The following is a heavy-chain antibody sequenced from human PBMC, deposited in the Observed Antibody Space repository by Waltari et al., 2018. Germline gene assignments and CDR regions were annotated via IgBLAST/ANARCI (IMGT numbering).Heavy chain of an antibody. J-gene: IGHJ5*01. CDR3: ARDSQRFVVVTSTPLNNWFDS. V-gene: IGHV3-33*01. D-gene: IGHD2-21*02. Sequence: QVQLVESGGGVVQPGRSLRLSCATSGFTVRGFGMHWVRQASGKGLEWVAGIWYDGSHEYYVDSVKGRFSISRDNSKNTLYLQMDSLRPDDTAVYYCARDSQRFVVVTSTPLNNWFDSWGQGTLVTVSS. CDR1: GFTVRGFG. CDR2: IWYDGSHE.